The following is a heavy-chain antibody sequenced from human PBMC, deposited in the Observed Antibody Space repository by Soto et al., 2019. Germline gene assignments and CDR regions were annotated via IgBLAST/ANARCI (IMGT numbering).Heavy chain of an antibody. V-gene: IGHV3-48*02. D-gene: IGHD6-19*01. Sequence: PGEDLRHSRGASAGMLRRCCMNGGRQAPGKGMEWVSYISSSSSTIYYADSVKGRFTISRDNAKNSLYLQMNSLRDEDTAVYYCARAGSSGWYVGLCFWWYYYY. CDR3: ARAGSSGWYVGLCFWWYYYY. CDR2: ISSSSSTI. J-gene: IGHJ6*01. CDR1: AGMLRRCC.